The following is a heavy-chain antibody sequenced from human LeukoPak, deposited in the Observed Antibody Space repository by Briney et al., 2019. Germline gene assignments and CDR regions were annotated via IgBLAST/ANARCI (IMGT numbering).Heavy chain of an antibody. CDR3: AARQDSSSWYNFDY. CDR2: MNPNSGNT. D-gene: IGHD6-13*01. J-gene: IGHJ4*02. CDR1: GYTFTSYD. V-gene: IGHV1-8*01. Sequence: ASVTVSCKASGYTFTSYDINWVRQATGQGLEWMGWMNPNSGNTGYAQKFQGRVTMTRNTSISTAYMELSSLRSEDTAVYYCAARQDSSSWYNFDYWGQGTLVTVSS.